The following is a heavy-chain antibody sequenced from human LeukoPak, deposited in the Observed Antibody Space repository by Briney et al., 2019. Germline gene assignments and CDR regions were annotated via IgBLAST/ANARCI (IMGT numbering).Heavy chain of an antibody. CDR1: GGSISSYY. CDR3: ARQCREADAFGI. V-gene: IGHV4-59*08. D-gene: IGHD2-2*01. J-gene: IGHJ3*02. CDR2: IYYSGST. Sequence: SETLSLTCTVSGGSISSYYWSWIRQPPGKGLEWIGYIYYSGSTNYNPSLKSRVTMSVDTSKNQFSLKLSSVTAADTAVYYCARQCREADAFGIWGQGTMVTVSS.